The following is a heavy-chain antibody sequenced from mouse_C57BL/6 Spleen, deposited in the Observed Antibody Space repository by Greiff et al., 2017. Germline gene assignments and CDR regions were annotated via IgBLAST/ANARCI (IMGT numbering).Heavy chain of an antibody. CDR2: IYPGDGDT. CDR1: GYAFSSYW. V-gene: IGHV1-80*01. D-gene: IGHD1-1*01. Sequence: VQLQQSGAELVKPGASVKISCKASGYAFSSYWMNWVKQRPGKGLEWIGQIYPGDGDTNNNGKFKGKATLTADKSSSTAYMQLISLTSEDSAVYFCARDYGSSPYWYFDVWGTGTTVTVSS. CDR3: ARDYGSSPYWYFDV. J-gene: IGHJ1*03.